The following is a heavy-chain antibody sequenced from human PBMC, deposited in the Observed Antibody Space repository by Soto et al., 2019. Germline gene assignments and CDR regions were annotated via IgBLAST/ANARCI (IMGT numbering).Heavy chain of an antibody. CDR2: IYHSGST. Sequence: LSLTCAVSGYSISSGYYWGWIRQPPGKGLEWIGSIYHSGSTYYNPSLKSRVTISVDTSKNQFSLKLSSVTAADTAVYYCAGLVATITHYWGQGTLVTVSS. D-gene: IGHD5-12*01. CDR3: AGLVATITHY. CDR1: GYSISSGYY. J-gene: IGHJ4*02. V-gene: IGHV4-38-2*01.